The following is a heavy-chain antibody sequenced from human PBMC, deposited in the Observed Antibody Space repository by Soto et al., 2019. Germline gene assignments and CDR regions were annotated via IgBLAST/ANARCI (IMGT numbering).Heavy chain of an antibody. CDR2: ISGSGGST. J-gene: IGHJ5*02. CDR3: AKSRDDYEKGINWLDP. V-gene: IGHV3-23*01. D-gene: IGHD4-17*01. Sequence: GGSLRLSCAASGFTFSSYAMSWVRQAPGKGLEWVSAISGSGGSTYYADSVKGRFTISRDNSKNTLYLQMNSLRAEDTAVYYCAKSRDDYEKGINWLDPWGQGTLVTVS. CDR1: GFTFSSYA.